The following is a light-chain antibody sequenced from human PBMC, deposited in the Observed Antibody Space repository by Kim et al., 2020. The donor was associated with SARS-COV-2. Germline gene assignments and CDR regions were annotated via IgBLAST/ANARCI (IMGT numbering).Light chain of an antibody. CDR2: RYS. Sequence: SYELTQPLSVSVALGQTARITCGGNNIVTKNVHWYQQKPGQAPVLVMYRYSNRPSGIPERFSGSNSGNTATLTTSRAPAGGEADYYCYVWGSTTCLFGGG. V-gene: IGLV3-9*01. J-gene: IGLJ3*02. CDR1: NIVTKN. CDR3: YVWGSTTCL.